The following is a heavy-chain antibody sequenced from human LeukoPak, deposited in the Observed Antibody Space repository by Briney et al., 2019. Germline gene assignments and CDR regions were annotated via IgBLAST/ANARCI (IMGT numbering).Heavy chain of an antibody. CDR2: ISYDGSNK. V-gene: IGHV3-30*03. Sequence: GGSLRLSCAASGFTFSSYGMHWVRQAPGKGLEWVAVISYDGSNKYYADSVKGRFTISRDYSKNTLFLQMNSLRAEDTAVYYCARGPTPIAAAGRYFDYWGQGTLVTVSS. J-gene: IGHJ4*02. CDR1: GFTFSSYG. CDR3: ARGPTPIAAAGRYFDY. D-gene: IGHD6-13*01.